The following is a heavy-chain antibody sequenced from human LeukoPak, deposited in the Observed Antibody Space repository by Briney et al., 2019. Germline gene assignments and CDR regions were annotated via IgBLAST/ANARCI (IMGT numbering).Heavy chain of an antibody. D-gene: IGHD6-19*01. CDR3: ARGSSDWPYNWFDP. Sequence: SETLSLTCTVSGGSISSYYWSWIRQPPGKGLEWIGYIYYSGSTNYNPSLKSRVTISVDTSKNQFSLKLSSVTAADTAVYYCARGSSDWPYNWFDPWGQGILVTVSS. J-gene: IGHJ5*02. CDR1: GGSISSYY. CDR2: IYYSGST. V-gene: IGHV4-59*08.